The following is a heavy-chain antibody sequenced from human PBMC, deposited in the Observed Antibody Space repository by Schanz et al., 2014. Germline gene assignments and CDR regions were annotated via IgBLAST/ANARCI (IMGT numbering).Heavy chain of an antibody. J-gene: IGHJ4*02. V-gene: IGHV3-30*18. CDR1: GFDFNSYS. Sequence: VRLVESGGGLVQPGGSLRLSCEASGFDFNSYSMNWVRQVPGKGLEWVAVISYDGSNKYYADSVEGRFTISRDNSRNTLYLQMNSLRAEDTAVYYCAKQIHYDILTVTRNWGQGTLVTVSS. D-gene: IGHD3-9*01. CDR2: ISYDGSNK. CDR3: AKQIHYDILTVTRN.